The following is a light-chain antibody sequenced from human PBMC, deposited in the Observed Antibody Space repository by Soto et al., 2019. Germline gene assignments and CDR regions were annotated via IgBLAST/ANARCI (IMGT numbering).Light chain of an antibody. CDR3: QKYNSAPQT. Sequence: EIVMTQSPATLSVSPGERATLFCRASHSVSSSLAWYQQKPGQAPRLLIHGASTRATGIPARFSGSGSGTEFPLTISSLQPEDVATYYCQKYNSAPQTFGQGTKVDIK. CDR1: HSVSSS. CDR2: GAS. V-gene: IGKV3-15*01. J-gene: IGKJ1*01.